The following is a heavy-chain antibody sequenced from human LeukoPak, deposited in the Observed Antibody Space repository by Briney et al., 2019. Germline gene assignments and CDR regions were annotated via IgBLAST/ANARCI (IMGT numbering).Heavy chain of an antibody. J-gene: IGHJ5*02. V-gene: IGHV4-39*07. D-gene: IGHD3-3*01. CDR3: ARDREADFWSGPMMNWFDP. Sequence: SETLSLTCTVSGGSISSSSYYWGWIRQPPGKGLEWIGSIYYSGSTYYNPSLKSRVTISVDTSKNQFSLKLSSVTAADTAVYYCARDREADFWSGPMMNWFDPWGQGTLVTVSS. CDR1: GGSISSSSYY. CDR2: IYYSGST.